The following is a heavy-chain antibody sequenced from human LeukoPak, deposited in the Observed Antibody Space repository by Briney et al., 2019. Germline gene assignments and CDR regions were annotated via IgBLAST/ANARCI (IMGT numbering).Heavy chain of an antibody. CDR2: ISYDGSSK. CDR3: ARGIFTGGTYYGY. J-gene: IGHJ4*02. Sequence: GGSLRLSCAASGFTFSTYAMHWVREAPGKGLEWVAVISYDGSSKNYGDSVKGRFTISRDNSKNTVYLQMNSLRVEDTALYYCARGIFTGGTYYGYWGQGTLVTVSS. V-gene: IGHV3-30-3*01. D-gene: IGHD1-26*01. CDR1: GFTFSTYA.